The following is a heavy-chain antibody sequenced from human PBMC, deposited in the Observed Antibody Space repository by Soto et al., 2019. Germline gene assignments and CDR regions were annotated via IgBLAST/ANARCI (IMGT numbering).Heavy chain of an antibody. D-gene: IGHD1-26*01. CDR1: GYSIISGYY. V-gene: IGHV4-38-2*01. CDR3: ARTLVGATRTTFDY. Sequence: AETLSLTCAVSGYSIISGYYWVVMRHPPGKVLEWIGSIYHSGSTYYNPSLKSRVTISVDTSKNQFSLKLSSVTAADTAVYYCARTLVGATRTTFDYWGQGTLVTVSS. CDR2: IYHSGST. J-gene: IGHJ4*02.